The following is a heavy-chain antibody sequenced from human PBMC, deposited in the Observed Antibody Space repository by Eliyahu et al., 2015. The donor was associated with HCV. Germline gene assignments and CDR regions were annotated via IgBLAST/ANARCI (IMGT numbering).Heavy chain of an antibody. J-gene: IGHJ4*02. D-gene: IGHD6-13*01. CDR3: AKDLVWLAAAGPFDF. V-gene: IGHV3-23*01. Sequence: TISRDNSKKTLYLQMNSLRAEDTAVYYCAKDLVWLAAAGPFDFWGQGTLVTVSS.